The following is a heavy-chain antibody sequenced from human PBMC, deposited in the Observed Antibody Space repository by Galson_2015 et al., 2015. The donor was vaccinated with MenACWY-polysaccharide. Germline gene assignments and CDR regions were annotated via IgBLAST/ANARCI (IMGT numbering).Heavy chain of an antibody. J-gene: IGHJ4*02. CDR2: IYHSGST. Sequence: ETLSPTCAVSGYSISSGYYWGWIRQPPGKGLEWIGSIYHSGSTYYNPSLKSRVTISVDTSKNQFSLKLSSVTAADTAVYYCARAEKYSGSYYILHWGQGTLVTVSS. CDR3: ARAEKYSGSYYILH. V-gene: IGHV4-38-2*01. D-gene: IGHD1-26*01. CDR1: GYSISSGYY.